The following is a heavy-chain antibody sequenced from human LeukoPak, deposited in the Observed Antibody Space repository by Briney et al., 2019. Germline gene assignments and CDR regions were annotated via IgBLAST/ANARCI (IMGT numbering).Heavy chain of an antibody. D-gene: IGHD3-22*01. CDR2: IDPSDSYT. V-gene: IGHV5-10-1*01. CDR1: GYSFTTYW. Sequence: GEPLRISCKASGYSFTTYWISWVRQMPGKGLEWMGRIDPSDSYTNYSPSFQGHVTISADKSISTAYLQWSSLKASDTAMYYCARLYYYDSSGYFFDYWGQGTLVT. CDR3: ARLYYYDSSGYFFDY. J-gene: IGHJ4*02.